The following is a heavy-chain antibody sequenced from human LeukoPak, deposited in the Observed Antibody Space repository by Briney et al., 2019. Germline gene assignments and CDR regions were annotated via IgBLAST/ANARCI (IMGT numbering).Heavy chain of an antibody. Sequence: PGGSLRLSCATSGFTFDDYGMSWVRQAPGKGLEWVSGINWNGGSKYYTDSVKGGFTIYRDNAKKCLYLQMNSQRAEDTALYYCARRRVTFVRGVYITSYYFDYWGQGTLVTVSA. CDR3: ARRRVTFVRGVYITSYYFDY. V-gene: IGHV3-20*04. J-gene: IGHJ4*02. CDR2: INWNGGSK. CDR1: GFTFDDYG. D-gene: IGHD3-10*01.